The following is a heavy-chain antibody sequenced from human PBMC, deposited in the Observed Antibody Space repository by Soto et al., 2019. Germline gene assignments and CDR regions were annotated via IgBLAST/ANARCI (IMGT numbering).Heavy chain of an antibody. V-gene: IGHV1-18*01. D-gene: IGHD3-22*01. Sequence: QVQLVQSGAEVKEPGASVKVSCKASGYTFTSNGISWVRQAPGQGLEWMGWISTKNGNTNYAQNLQGRVTLTTDTSTSTDYMELRSLRSDDTAMYYCARDDYSHSGGYLASDYWGQGTLVTVSS. CDR1: GYTFTSNG. CDR3: ARDDYSHSGGYLASDY. J-gene: IGHJ4*02. CDR2: ISTKNGNT.